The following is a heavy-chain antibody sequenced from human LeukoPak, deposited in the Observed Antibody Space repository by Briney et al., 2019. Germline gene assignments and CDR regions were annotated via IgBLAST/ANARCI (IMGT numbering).Heavy chain of an antibody. V-gene: IGHV4-30-4*07. CDR2: IYYSGTT. D-gene: IGHD1-26*01. CDR1: GGSISSGTYS. Sequence: SQTLSLTCTVSGGSISSGTYSWSWIRQPPGKGLEWIGYIYYSGTTYYNPSLKSRVIISVDTSKNQFSLKLTSVTAADTAVYYCARDGRYYYAFDIWGQGTMVTVSS. CDR3: ARDGRYYYAFDI. J-gene: IGHJ3*02.